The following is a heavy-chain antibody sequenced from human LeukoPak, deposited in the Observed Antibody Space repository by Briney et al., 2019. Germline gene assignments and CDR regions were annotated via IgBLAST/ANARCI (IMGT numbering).Heavy chain of an antibody. J-gene: IGHJ5*02. CDR2: IYYSGTT. V-gene: IGHV4-39*07. Sequence: MTSETLSLTCTVSGDSISTTSYFWAWIRQPPGGGLEWIASIYYSGTTYYKSSLKSRVTISIERTKNQFYLNLRSLTAADTALYFCARVYSSTHNWFDTWGQGTQVTVSS. CDR3: ARVYSSTHNWFDT. D-gene: IGHD2-2*01. CDR1: GDSISTTSYF.